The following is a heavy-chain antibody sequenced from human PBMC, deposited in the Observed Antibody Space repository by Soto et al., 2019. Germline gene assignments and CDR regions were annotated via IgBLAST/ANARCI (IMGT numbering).Heavy chain of an antibody. V-gene: IGHV1-2*02. D-gene: IGHD6-13*01. CDR1: GYTFTGYY. Sequence: ASVKVSCKASGYTFTGYYMHWVRQAPGQGLEWTGWINPNSGGTNYAQKFQGRVTMTRDTSISTAYMELSRLRSDDTAVYYCARDGTAAAGEYYYYGMGVWGQGTTVTVSS. CDR2: INPNSGGT. CDR3: ARDGTAAAGEYYYYGMGV. J-gene: IGHJ6*02.